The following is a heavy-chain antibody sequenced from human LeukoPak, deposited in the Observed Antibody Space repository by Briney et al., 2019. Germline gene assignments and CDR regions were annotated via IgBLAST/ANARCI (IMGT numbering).Heavy chain of an antibody. V-gene: IGHV4-34*01. CDR3: AVIAAAGTFFGYYGMDV. CDR2: INHSGST. J-gene: IGHJ6*02. Sequence: SETLSLTCAVYGGSFSGYYWSWIRQPPGKGLEWIGEINHSGSTNYNPSLKSRVTIPVDTSKNQFSLKLSSVTAADTAVYYCAVIAAAGTFFGYYGMDVWGQGTTVTVSS. CDR1: GGSFSGYY. D-gene: IGHD6-13*01.